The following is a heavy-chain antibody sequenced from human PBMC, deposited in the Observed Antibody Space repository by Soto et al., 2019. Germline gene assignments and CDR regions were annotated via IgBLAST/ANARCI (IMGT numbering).Heavy chain of an antibody. D-gene: IGHD6-13*01. CDR3: ATSYGNAWYTY. CDR2: IFDSGST. J-gene: IGHJ4*02. Sequence: SETLSLTCTVSGGSISGGVHSWSWIRQPPGKGLEWIGHIFDSGSTYYNPSLKSRLTISVDTSKNQFSLRLSSVTAADTAVYYCATSYGNAWYTYWGQGTQVNVSS. V-gene: IGHV4-30-4*01. CDR1: GGSISGGVHS.